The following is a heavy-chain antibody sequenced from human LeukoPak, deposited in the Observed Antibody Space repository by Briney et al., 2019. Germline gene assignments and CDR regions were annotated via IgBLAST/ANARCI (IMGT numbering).Heavy chain of an antibody. CDR1: GGSISSGDYY. CDR2: MYYSGST. Sequence: DPSETLSLTCTVSGGSISSGDYYWSWIRQPPGKGLEWIAYMYYSGSTYYNPSLKRRVTMSADTSKNQLSLKLSSVTAADTAVYYCARPYYYDSRIDPWGQGILVTVSS. D-gene: IGHD3-22*01. V-gene: IGHV4-30-4*01. CDR3: ARPYYYDSRIDP. J-gene: IGHJ5*02.